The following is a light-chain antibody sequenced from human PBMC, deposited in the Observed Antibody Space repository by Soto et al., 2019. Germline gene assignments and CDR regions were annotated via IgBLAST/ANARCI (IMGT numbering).Light chain of an antibody. V-gene: IGKV1-39*01. CDR2: AAS. CDR1: QSIDTY. J-gene: IGKJ4*01. CDR3: QQTSTTPLT. Sequence: DIQMTQSPSSLSASVGDRVTISCRASQSIDTYLSWFQQKPGKAPKLLIYAASNLQSGFSSRFSGSGSGTEFTLTISSLEPEDFATYYCQQTSTTPLTFGGGTRVESK.